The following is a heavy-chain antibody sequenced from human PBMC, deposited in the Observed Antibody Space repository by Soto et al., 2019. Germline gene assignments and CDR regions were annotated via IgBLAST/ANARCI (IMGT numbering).Heavy chain of an antibody. CDR3: ARTQYSGVKYYFDY. CDR1: GGSISSSSYY. J-gene: IGHJ4*02. CDR2: IYYSGST. Sequence: SETLSLTCTVSGGSISSSSYYWGWIRQPPGKGLEWIGSIYYSGSTYYNPSLKSRVTISVDTSKNQFSLKLSSVTAADTAVYYCARTQYSGVKYYFDYWGQGTLVTVSS. D-gene: IGHD3-10*01. V-gene: IGHV4-39*01.